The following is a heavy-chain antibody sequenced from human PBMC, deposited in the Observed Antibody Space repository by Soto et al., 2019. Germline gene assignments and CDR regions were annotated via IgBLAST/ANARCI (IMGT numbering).Heavy chain of an antibody. CDR2: VIPILGNP. D-gene: IGHD2-21*01. V-gene: IGHV1-69*12. CDR3: ARLRGKAEHDS. CDR1: GDTFKTYS. J-gene: IGHJ5*01. Sequence: QAQLVQSGAEVKKPGSSVKVSCKSSGDTFKTYSVSWVRQAPGQGLEWMGGVIPILGNPMYAQKFQDRVTITADESTSTVFMELTSLKTDDTALYYCARLRGKAEHDSWGQGTRVTVSS.